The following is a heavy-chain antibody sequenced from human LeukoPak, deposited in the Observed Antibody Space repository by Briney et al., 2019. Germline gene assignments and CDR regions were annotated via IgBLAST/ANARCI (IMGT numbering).Heavy chain of an antibody. CDR1: GCSISSSSYY. CDR3: ARVGLVGATIDY. Sequence: PSETLSLTCTVSGCSISSSSYYWGWIRQPPGKGLEWIGSSNYSGSTYDNPSLKSRVTISVNTSKNQFSLKLSSVTAADTAVYYCARVGLVGATIDYWGQGTLVTVSS. J-gene: IGHJ4*02. D-gene: IGHD1-26*01. CDR2: SNYSGST. V-gene: IGHV4-39*01.